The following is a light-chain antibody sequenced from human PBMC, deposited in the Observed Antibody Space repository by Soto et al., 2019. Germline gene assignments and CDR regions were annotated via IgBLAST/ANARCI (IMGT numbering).Light chain of an antibody. J-gene: IGLJ3*02. V-gene: IGLV2-14*01. CDR2: EVI. CDR3: CSYTTSDTRV. CDR1: SSDIGGYNY. Sequence: QSVLTQPASVSGSPGQSITISCTGTSSDIGGYNYVSWYQQHPGKAPRLIIYEVINRPSGVSNRFSGSKSGNTASLTISGLQAEDEADYYCCSYTTSDTRVFGGGTKVTVL.